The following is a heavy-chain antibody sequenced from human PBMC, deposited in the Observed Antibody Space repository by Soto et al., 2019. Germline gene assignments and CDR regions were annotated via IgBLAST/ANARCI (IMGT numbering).Heavy chain of an antibody. J-gene: IGHJ4*02. Sequence: QVQLQESGPGLVKPSQTLSLTCTVSGGSISSGGYYWSWSRQHPGKGMEWIGYIHYSGSTYYNPSLKSRITISLDTSKNQFALKLSSVTAADTAVYYCARVAHYYDSRGYPGSLDYWGQGTLVTVSS. CDR1: GGSISSGGYY. D-gene: IGHD3-22*01. CDR3: ARVAHYYDSRGYPGSLDY. V-gene: IGHV4-31*03. CDR2: IHYSGST.